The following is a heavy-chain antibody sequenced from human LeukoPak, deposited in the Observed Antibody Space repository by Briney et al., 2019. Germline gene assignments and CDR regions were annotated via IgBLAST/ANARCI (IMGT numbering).Heavy chain of an antibody. CDR2: ISYDGSNK. J-gene: IGHJ4*02. Sequence: GGSLRLSCAASGFTFSSYAMHWVRQAPGKGLEWVAVISYDGSNKYYADSVKGRFTISRDNSKNTLYLQMNSLRADDTAVYYCARSARLMKGVVEVTALDDWGQGTLVTVSS. D-gene: IGHD3-3*01. V-gene: IGHV3-30*04. CDR3: ARSARLMKGVVEVTALDD. CDR1: GFTFSSYA.